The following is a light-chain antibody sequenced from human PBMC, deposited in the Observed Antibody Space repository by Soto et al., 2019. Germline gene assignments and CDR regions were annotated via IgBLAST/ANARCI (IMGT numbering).Light chain of an antibody. J-gene: IGKJ5*01. CDR3: QQYNNWPPLT. CDR2: GAA. CDR1: QSVSSN. V-gene: IGKV3-15*01. Sequence: EIPMTQSPATLSVSPGERATLPCRASQSVSSNLFWYQQQPGQDPRLLIYGAATRATGIPARFSGSGSGTEFTLPISSLQSEDLSVYYCQQYNNWPPLTFGQETRLEIK.